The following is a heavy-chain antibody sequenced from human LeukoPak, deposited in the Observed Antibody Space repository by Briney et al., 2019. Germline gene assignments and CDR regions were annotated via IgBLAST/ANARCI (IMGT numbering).Heavy chain of an antibody. V-gene: IGHV3-64*01. CDR1: GFTFSSYA. Sequence: GGSLRLSCAASGFTFSSYAMHWVRQAPGKGLEYVSAISSNGGSTYYANSVKGRFTISRDNSKNTLYLQMGSLRAEDMAVYYRAIAETGPGWPPNADYYFDYWGQGTLVTVSS. CDR3: AIAETGPGWPPNADYYFDY. CDR2: ISSNGGST. J-gene: IGHJ4*02. D-gene: IGHD1-14*01.